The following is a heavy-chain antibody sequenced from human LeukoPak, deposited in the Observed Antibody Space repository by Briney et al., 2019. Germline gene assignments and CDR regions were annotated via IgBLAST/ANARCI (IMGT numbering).Heavy chain of an antibody. Sequence: GGSLGLSCAASGFTFSSYAMSWVRQAPGKGLEWVSAISGSGGSTYYADSVKGRFTTSRDNSKNTLYLQMNSLRAEDTAVYYCAKRGSSWLARHFDYWGQGTLVTVSS. CDR1: GFTFSSYA. D-gene: IGHD6-13*01. CDR2: ISGSGGST. J-gene: IGHJ4*02. V-gene: IGHV3-23*01. CDR3: AKRGSSWLARHFDY.